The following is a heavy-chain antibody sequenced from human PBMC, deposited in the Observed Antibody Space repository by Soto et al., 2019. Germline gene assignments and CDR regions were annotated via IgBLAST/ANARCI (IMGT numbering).Heavy chain of an antibody. V-gene: IGHV3-30*18. J-gene: IGHJ4*02. CDR1: RFTFNIYG. CDR3: AKDQASGQGSFDS. CDR2: ISYDGSKQ. Sequence: SLNLCSASSRFTFNIYGMHLVRKAPDKGLEWVALISYDGSKQYYADSVKGRFTISRDNSKNTLFLQMNSLRADDTAVYYCAKDQASGQGSFDSWGQGNPVKVS.